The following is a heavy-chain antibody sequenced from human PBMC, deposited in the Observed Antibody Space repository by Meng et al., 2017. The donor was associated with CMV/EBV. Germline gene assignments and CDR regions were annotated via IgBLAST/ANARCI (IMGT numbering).Heavy chain of an antibody. CDR1: GFTFSSYW. D-gene: IGHD6-19*01. V-gene: IGHV3-7*01. Sequence: EGPLRLSCAASGFTFSSYWMSWVRQAPGKGLEWVANIKQDGSEKYYVDSVKGRFTISRDNAKNSLYLQMNSLRAEDTAVYYCARDIRRQWLVRGDYFDYWGQGTLVTVSS. CDR2: IKQDGSEK. J-gene: IGHJ4*02. CDR3: ARDIRRQWLVRGDYFDY.